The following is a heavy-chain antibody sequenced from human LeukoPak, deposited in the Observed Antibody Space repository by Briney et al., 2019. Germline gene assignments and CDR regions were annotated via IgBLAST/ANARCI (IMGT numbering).Heavy chain of an antibody. CDR1: GFTFSSYE. Sequence: GGSLRLSCAASGFTFSSYEMNWVRQAPGKGLEWVSYISSSGSTIYYADPVKGRFTISRDNAKNSLFLQMNSLRAEDTAIYYCARDRSGWYYFDYRGQGSLVTVSS. J-gene: IGHJ4*02. V-gene: IGHV3-48*03. D-gene: IGHD6-19*01. CDR3: ARDRSGWYYFDY. CDR2: ISSSGSTI.